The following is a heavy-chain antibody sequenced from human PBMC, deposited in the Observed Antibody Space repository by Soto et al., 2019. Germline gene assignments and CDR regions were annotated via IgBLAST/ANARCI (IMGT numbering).Heavy chain of an antibody. CDR3: ARERYCDSSGYGGGPMDV. J-gene: IGHJ6*02. D-gene: IGHD3-22*01. V-gene: IGHV3-30-3*01. CDR1: GFTFSSYA. Sequence: GGSLRLSCAASGFTFSSYAMHWVRQPPGKGLEWVAVISYDGSKKYYGDSVKGRFNLSRDNSKNTLYLQMNSLRAEDMAVYYCARERYCDSSGYGGGPMDVWGQGTTVTVSS. CDR2: ISYDGSKK.